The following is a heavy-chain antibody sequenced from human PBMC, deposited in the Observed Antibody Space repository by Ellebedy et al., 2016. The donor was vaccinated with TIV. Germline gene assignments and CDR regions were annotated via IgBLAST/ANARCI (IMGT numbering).Heavy chain of an antibody. D-gene: IGHD1-26*01. CDR2: IIPIFGTA. CDR1: GYTFTGYY. V-gene: IGHV1-69*06. J-gene: IGHJ2*01. Sequence: SVKVSXKASGYTFTGYYMHWVRQAPGQGLEWMGGIIPIFGTANYAQKFQGRVTITADKSTSTAYMELSSLRSEDTAVYYCARGLYSGSYYVMAWYFDLWGRGTLVTVSS. CDR3: ARGLYSGSYYVMAWYFDL.